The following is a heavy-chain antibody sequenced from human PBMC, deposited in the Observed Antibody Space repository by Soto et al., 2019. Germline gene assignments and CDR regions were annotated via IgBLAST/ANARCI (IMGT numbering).Heavy chain of an antibody. CDR2: IWYDGSNK. CDR1: GFTFSRYG. V-gene: IGHV3-33*01. Sequence: GGSLRLSCAASGFTFSRYGMHWVRQAPGKGLEWVAVIWYDGSNKYYADSVKGRFTISRDSSKHTLYLQMSSLRAEDTAVYYCARDPVEYYIGYTGDYYYYGVDVWGQGTTVTVSS. D-gene: IGHD3-16*02. CDR3: ARDPVEYYIGYTGDYYYYGVDV. J-gene: IGHJ6*02.